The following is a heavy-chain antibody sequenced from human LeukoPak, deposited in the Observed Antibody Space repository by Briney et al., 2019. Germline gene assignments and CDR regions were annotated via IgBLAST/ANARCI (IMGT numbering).Heavy chain of an antibody. D-gene: IGHD6-19*01. J-gene: IGHJ5*02. CDR1: GITFSSYS. V-gene: IGHV3-21*01. Sequence: GGSLRLSCAASGITFSSYSMNWVRQAPGKGLEWVSSISSSSSYIYYADSVKGRFTISRDNAKNSLYLQMNSLRAEDTAVYYCARDGTAVAGTWFDPWGQGTLVTVSS. CDR2: ISSSSSYI. CDR3: ARDGTAVAGTWFDP.